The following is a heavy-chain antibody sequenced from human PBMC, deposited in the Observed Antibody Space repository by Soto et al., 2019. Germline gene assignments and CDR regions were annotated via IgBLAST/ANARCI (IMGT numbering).Heavy chain of an antibody. D-gene: IGHD4-4*01. CDR3: AKSDSRRTSFEN. V-gene: IGHV3-30-3*02. Sequence: QVQLVESGGGVVQPGRSLRLSCAASGFTFRSYAVHWVRQAPGKGLEWVAVISYDGANKYEADSVKGRFTISRDNSKNTLHLQMNSLGAEDTAVYYCAKSDSRRTSFENWGQGTLVTVSS. J-gene: IGHJ4*02. CDR2: ISYDGANK. CDR1: GFTFRSYA.